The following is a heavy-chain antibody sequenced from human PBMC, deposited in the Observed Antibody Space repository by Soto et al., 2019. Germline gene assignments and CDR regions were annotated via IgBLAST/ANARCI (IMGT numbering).Heavy chain of an antibody. J-gene: IGHJ4*02. CDR2: ISYDGSNK. V-gene: IGHV3-30*18. Sequence: QVQLVESGGGVVQPGRSLRLSCAASGFTFSSYGMHWVRQAPGRGLEWVAVISYDGSNKYYADSVKGRFTISRDNSKNTLYQQMNSLRAEDTAVYYCAKGRQGIILTGAVDYWGQGTLVTVSS. CDR1: GFTFSSYG. D-gene: IGHD3-9*01. CDR3: AKGRQGIILTGAVDY.